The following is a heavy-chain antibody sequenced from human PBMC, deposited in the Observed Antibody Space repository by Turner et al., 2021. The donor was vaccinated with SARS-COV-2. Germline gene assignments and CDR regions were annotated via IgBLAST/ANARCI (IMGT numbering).Heavy chain of an antibody. CDR2: ISWNSGSI. D-gene: IGHD2-15*01. CDR1: GFTFDDYG. V-gene: IGHV3-9*01. Sequence: EVQLVESGGGLVQPGRSLRLSCAASGFTFDDYGMHWVRQAPGKGLEWVSGISWNSGSIGYADSVKGRFTISRDNAKNSLYLQMNSLRPEDTALYYCAKFQCSACGCYESDASDIWGQGTMVIVSS. J-gene: IGHJ3*02. CDR3: AKFQCSACGCYESDASDI.